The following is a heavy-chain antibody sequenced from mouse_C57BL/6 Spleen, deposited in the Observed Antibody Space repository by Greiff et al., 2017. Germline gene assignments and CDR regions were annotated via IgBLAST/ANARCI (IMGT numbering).Heavy chain of an antibody. CDR3: ARRGYGSSHYFDY. CDR1: GYTFTDYY. D-gene: IGHD1-1*01. V-gene: IGHV1-26*01. Sequence: VQLQQSGPELVKPGASVQISCKASGYTFTDYYMNWVKQSHGKSLEWIGDINPNNGGTSYNQKFKGKATLTVDKSSSTAYMELRSLTSEDSAVYYCARRGYGSSHYFDYWGQGTTLTVSS. J-gene: IGHJ2*01. CDR2: INPNNGGT.